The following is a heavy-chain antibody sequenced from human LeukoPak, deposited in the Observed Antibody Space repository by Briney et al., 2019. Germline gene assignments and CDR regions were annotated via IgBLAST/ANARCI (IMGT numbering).Heavy chain of an antibody. CDR2: ISSSSSYT. V-gene: IGHV3-11*05. Sequence: GGSLRLSCAASGFTFSDYYMSWIRQAPGKGLEWVSYISSSSSYTNYADSVKGRFTISRDNAKNSLYLRMNSLRAEDTAVYYCARALTGYSAIDYWGQGTLVTVSS. CDR1: GFTFSDYY. CDR3: ARALTGYSAIDY. J-gene: IGHJ4*02. D-gene: IGHD3-9*01.